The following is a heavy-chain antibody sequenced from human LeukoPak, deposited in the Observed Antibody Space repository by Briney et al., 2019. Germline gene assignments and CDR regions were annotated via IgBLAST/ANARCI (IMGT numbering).Heavy chain of an antibody. CDR1: GFTFKLYR. CDR2: INHDGSDT. D-gene: IGHD2-15*01. CDR3: VRGGPSTWS. J-gene: IGHJ5*02. Sequence: TGGSLRLSCAASGFTFKLYRMHWVRQVPGRGPVWVSRINHDGSDTIYADSVRGRFTISRDDAKNTLYLQMNNLRAEDTAVYYCVRGGPSTWSWGQGTLVTVSS. V-gene: IGHV3-74*01.